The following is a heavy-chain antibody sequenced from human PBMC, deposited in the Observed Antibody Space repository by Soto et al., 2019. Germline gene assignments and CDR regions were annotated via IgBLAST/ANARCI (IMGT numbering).Heavy chain of an antibody. Sequence: PSETLSLTGAVSGCSNIRDGYSWSWIRQHPGKGLEWIAYISYSGSSYSNPSLKSRVTISADTSKNQFSLRLTSVTAADTAVYFCARATPAGSADFWGQGTLVTVSS. V-gene: IGHV4-31*11. CDR3: ARATPAGSADF. CDR1: GCSNIRDGYS. CDR2: ISYSGSS. D-gene: IGHD2-2*01. J-gene: IGHJ4*02.